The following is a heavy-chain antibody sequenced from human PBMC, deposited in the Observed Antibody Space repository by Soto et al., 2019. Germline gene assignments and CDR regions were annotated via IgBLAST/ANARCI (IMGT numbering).Heavy chain of an antibody. Sequence: GSLRLSCVASGFFLSDFGMHWVRQAPGKGLEWVAVISYDGSNKYYADSAKGRFTISRDISKNTLYLQMNSLRAEDTAVYYCARDLYIWTRPEFDPWGQGTLVTVSS. D-gene: IGHD3-16*01. V-gene: IGHV3-30-3*01. J-gene: IGHJ5*02. CDR1: GFFLSDFG. CDR3: ARDLYIWTRPEFDP. CDR2: ISYDGSNK.